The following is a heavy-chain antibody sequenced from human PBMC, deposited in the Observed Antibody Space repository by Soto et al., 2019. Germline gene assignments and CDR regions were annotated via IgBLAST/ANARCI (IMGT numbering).Heavy chain of an antibody. J-gene: IGHJ4*02. Sequence: QVQLVQSGAEVKKPGSSVKVSCKASGGTFSSYAISWVRQAPGQGLEWMGGIIPIFGTANYAQKFQGRVTIAAGESTSTAYVGRSSLRSEDTAVYYCAFKVGASPGFDYWGQGTLVTVSS. CDR1: GGTFSSYA. D-gene: IGHD1-26*01. V-gene: IGHV1-69*01. CDR3: AFKVGASPGFDY. CDR2: IIPIFGTA.